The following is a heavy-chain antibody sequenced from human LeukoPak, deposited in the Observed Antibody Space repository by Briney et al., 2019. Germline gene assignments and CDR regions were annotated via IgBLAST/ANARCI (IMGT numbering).Heavy chain of an antibody. D-gene: IGHD3/OR15-3a*01. J-gene: IGHJ4*02. CDR1: GCTISSSSYY. Sequence: NTSETLSLTCTASGCTISSSSYYWGWIRQTPGKGLEWIGTMYYSGSTNDNPSLKSRVTLSIDTPKIQFSLRLSSVTAADTAVYYCASKSTAWTIDYWGQGTLVTVSS. CDR3: ASKSTAWTIDY. V-gene: IGHV4-39*01. CDR2: MYYSGST.